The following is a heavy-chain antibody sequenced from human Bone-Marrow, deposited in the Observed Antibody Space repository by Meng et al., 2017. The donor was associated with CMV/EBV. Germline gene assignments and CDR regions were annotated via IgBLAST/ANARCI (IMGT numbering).Heavy chain of an antibody. CDR3: ATGGFYDAFDM. CDR1: GGSVNSASYY. V-gene: IGHV4-61*01. Sequence: GSLSLTCSVSGGSVNSASYYWNWIRQSPGKALEWIAYVYVSGSTKYNPSLKSRVIISMDTSKNQVSLNLRSVTAADTAVYYCATGGFYDAFDMWGQGTRVTFSS. J-gene: IGHJ3*02. D-gene: IGHD3-16*01. CDR2: VYVSGST.